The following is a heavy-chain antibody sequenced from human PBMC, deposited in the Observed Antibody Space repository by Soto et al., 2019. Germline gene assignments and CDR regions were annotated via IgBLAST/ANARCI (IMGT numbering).Heavy chain of an antibody. D-gene: IGHD2-21*02. CDR3: ARTVGDFLSSGYDYFDY. J-gene: IGHJ4*02. CDR2: ISAYNGNT. Sequence: QVQLVQSGAEVKKPGASVKVSCKASGYTFTSYGISWVRQAPGQGLEWMGWISAYNGNTNYAQKLQGRVTMTTDTATSTAYMELRSLRSDDTAVYYCARTVGDFLSSGYDYFDYWGQGTLVTVSS. V-gene: IGHV1-18*01. CDR1: GYTFTSYG.